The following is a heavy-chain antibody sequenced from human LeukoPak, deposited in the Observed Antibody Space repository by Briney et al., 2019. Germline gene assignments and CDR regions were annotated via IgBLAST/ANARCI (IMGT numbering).Heavy chain of an antibody. D-gene: IGHD1-1*01. CDR1: GGSFSGYY. CDR3: ARDRRVERLKDAFDI. J-gene: IGHJ3*02. Sequence: NPSETLSLTCAVYGGSFSGYYWSWIRQPPGKGLEWIGEINHSGSTNYNPSLKSRVTISVDTSKNQFSLKLSSVTAADTAVYYCARDRRVERLKDAFDIWGQGTMVTVSS. V-gene: IGHV4-34*01. CDR2: INHSGST.